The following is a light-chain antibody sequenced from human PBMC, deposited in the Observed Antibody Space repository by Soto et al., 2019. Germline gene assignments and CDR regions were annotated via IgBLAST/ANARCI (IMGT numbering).Light chain of an antibody. CDR2: AAS. CDR1: QDIKNE. V-gene: IGKV1-6*01. CDR3: LQDYNFPWT. J-gene: IGKJ1*01. Sequence: AIQMTQSPSSLSACVGDRVTITCRARQDIKNELGWYQQKPGKAPKLLIYAASTLQSGVPSRFSGSGSGTDFTLTISSLQPEDFASYYCLQDYNFPWTFGQETKVEIK.